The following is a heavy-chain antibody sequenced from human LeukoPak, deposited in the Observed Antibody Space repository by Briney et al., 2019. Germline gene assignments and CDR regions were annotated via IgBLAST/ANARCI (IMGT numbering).Heavy chain of an antibody. CDR3: ARGVAGTGDY. D-gene: IGHD6-19*01. J-gene: IGHJ4*02. Sequence: GRFTISRDNAQNSLYLQMNSLRAEDTAVYFCARGVAGTGDYWGQGTLVTVSS. V-gene: IGHV3-11*05.